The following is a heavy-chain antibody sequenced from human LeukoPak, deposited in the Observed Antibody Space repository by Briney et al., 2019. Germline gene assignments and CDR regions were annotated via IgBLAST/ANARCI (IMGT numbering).Heavy chain of an antibody. CDR3: ARDLRFGPDYYYYYGMDV. CDR1: GFMFSSNW. J-gene: IGHJ6*02. V-gene: IGHV3-7*01. Sequence: PGGSLRLSCAASGFMFSSNWMSWVRLAPGKGREWVANIKQDGSEKYYVDSVKGRFTISRDNAKNSLYLQMNSLRAEDTAVYYCARDLRFGPDYYYYYGMDVWGQGTTATVSS. D-gene: IGHD3-10*01. CDR2: IKQDGSEK.